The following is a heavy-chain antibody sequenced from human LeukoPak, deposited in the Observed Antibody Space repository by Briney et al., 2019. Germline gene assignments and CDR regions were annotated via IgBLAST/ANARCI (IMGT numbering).Heavy chain of an antibody. D-gene: IGHD3-22*01. Sequence: PGGSLRLSCAASGFTVSSHYMSWVRQAPGKGLEWVSVLYSGGSTYYADSVKGRFTISRDNSKNTLYLQMNRLRAEDTAVYYCARGWSTDSSGYVHLDAFDIWGQGTMVTVSS. CDR1: GFTVSSHY. J-gene: IGHJ3*02. CDR2: LYSGGST. V-gene: IGHV3-66*02. CDR3: ARGWSTDSSGYVHLDAFDI.